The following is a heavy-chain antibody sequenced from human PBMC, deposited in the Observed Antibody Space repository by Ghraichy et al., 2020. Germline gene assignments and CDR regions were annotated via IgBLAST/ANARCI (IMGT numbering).Heavy chain of an antibody. CDR1: GFTFSSYA. CDR3: ATDVVVTAIPSIQYFQH. J-gene: IGHJ1*01. Sequence: GGSLRLSCAASGFTFSSYAMHWVRQAPGKGLEWVAVISYDGSNKYYADSVKGRFTISRDNSKNTLYLQMNSLRAEDTAVYYCATDVVVTAIPSIQYFQHWGQGTLVTVSS. D-gene: IGHD2-21*02. V-gene: IGHV3-30-3*01. CDR2: ISYDGSNK.